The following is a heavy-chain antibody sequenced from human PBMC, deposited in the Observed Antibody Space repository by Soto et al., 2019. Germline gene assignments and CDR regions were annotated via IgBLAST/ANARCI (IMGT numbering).Heavy chain of an antibody. CDR2: INAGNGNT. D-gene: IGHD6-19*01. Sequence: ASVKVSCKASGYTFTSYAMHWVRQAPGQRLEWMGWINAGNGNTKYSQKSQGRVTITRDTSASTAYMELSSLRSEDTAVYYCASVWLGNNWFDPWGQGTLVTVSS. CDR1: GYTFTSYA. J-gene: IGHJ5*02. CDR3: ASVWLGNNWFDP. V-gene: IGHV1-3*01.